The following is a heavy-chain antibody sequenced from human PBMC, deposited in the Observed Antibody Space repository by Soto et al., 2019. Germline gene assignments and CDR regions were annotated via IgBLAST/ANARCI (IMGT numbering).Heavy chain of an antibody. V-gene: IGHV3-23*01. CDR2: SSGSGGST. CDR3: AKSIRVFYYFDY. Sequence: PGGSLRLSCAASGFTFSSYAMSWVRQAPGKGLEWVSASSGSGGSTYYADSVKGRFTISRDNSKNTLYLQMNSLRAEDTAVYYCAKSIRVFYYFDYGGQGPLVTVSS. D-gene: IGHD3-3*01. CDR1: GFTFSSYA. J-gene: IGHJ4*02.